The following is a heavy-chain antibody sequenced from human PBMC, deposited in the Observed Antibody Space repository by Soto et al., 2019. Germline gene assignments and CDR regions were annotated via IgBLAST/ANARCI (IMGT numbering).Heavy chain of an antibody. CDR2: IWYDGSND. CDR3: ARAGVENWLDS. CDR1: GFTFNKYG. D-gene: IGHD3-10*01. Sequence: QVQLVESGGGVVQPGRSLRLSCEGSGFTFNKYGMHWVRQAPGKGLEWVAIIWYDGSNDFYADSVKGRFTISKDNSKNKVYLEMDSLRVEDTGIYYCARAGVENWLDSWGHATLVTVSS. J-gene: IGHJ5*01. V-gene: IGHV3-33*01.